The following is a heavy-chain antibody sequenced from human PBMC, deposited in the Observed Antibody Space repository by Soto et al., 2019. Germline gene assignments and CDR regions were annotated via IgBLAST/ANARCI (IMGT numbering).Heavy chain of an antibody. V-gene: IGHV6-1*01. CDR3: ASGGIGESGFQFDS. CDR1: GDSVSRNTAS. Sequence: QEQLQQSGPGLVKPSQTLSLTCFISGDSVSRNTASWNWIRQSPSRGLEWLGRTYYRSKWYDDYEGSVKSRITISPDTSTNQVSLHLSSAIPEDTAVYYCASGGIGESGFQFDSWGQGSLVTV. CDR2: TYYRSKWYD. D-gene: IGHD3-10*01. J-gene: IGHJ4*02.